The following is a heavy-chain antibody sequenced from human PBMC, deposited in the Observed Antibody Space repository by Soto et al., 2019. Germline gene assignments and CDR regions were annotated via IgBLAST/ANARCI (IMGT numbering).Heavy chain of an antibody. V-gene: IGHV3-33*01. J-gene: IGHJ6*02. CDR2: IWHHGGNT. CDR1: GFTFSHYG. Sequence: QMQLEESGGGVVQPGRSLRLSCVASGFTFSHYGMHWVRQAPGKGLEWVAVIWHHGGNTYYADSVKGRFTISRDNARNTLYLQMDSLRGEDTGVYYCVSDETQLERRPSYGNDVWGRGTTVIVSS. CDR3: VSDETQLERRPSYGNDV. D-gene: IGHD1-1*01.